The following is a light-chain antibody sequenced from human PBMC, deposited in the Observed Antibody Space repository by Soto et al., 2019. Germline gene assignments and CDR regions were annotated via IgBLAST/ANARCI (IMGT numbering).Light chain of an antibody. CDR3: SSYTSSITYV. CDR1: TGDVGGYNF. CDR2: EVT. J-gene: IGLJ1*01. Sequence: QSALTQPASVSGSPGQSITISCTGTTGDVGGYNFVSWYQQHPGKAPKLMIYEVTHRPSGVSNRFSGSKSGNTASLTISGLQPEDEADYYCSSYTSSITYVFGTGTKVTVL. V-gene: IGLV2-14*01.